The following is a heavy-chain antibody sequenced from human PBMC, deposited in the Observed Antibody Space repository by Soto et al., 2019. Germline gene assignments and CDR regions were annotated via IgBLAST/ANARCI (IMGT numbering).Heavy chain of an antibody. V-gene: IGHV1-18*01. CDR2: ISAYNGNT. Sequence: GASVKVSCKASGYTFTSYGISWVRQAPGQGLEWMGWISAYNGNTNYAQKLQGRVTMTTDTSTSTAYMELRSLRSDDTAVYYCARDRTHLIAARPSPSLSIDYWGQGTLVTVSS. D-gene: IGHD6-6*01. CDR1: GYTFTSYG. CDR3: ARDRTHLIAARPSPSLSIDY. J-gene: IGHJ4*02.